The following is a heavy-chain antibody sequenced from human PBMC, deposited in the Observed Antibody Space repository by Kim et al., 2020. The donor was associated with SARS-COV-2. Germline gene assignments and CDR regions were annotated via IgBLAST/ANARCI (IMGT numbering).Heavy chain of an antibody. CDR3: AKDLEVRFLEWFSLPDY. D-gene: IGHD3-3*01. CDR1: GFTFSSYA. J-gene: IGHJ4*02. Sequence: GGSLRLSCAASGFTFSSYAMSWVRQAPGKGLEWVAAISGSGGSTYYADSVKGRFTISRDNSKNTLYLQMNSLRAEDTAVYYCAKDLEVRFLEWFSLPDYWGPERLVTVSS. V-gene: IGHV3-23*01. CDR2: ISGSGGST.